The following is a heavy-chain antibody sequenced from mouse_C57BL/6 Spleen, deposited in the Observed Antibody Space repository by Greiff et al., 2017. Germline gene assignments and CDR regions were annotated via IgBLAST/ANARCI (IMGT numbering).Heavy chain of an antibody. D-gene: IGHD4-1*01. V-gene: IGHV1-62-2*01. Sequence: QVHVKQSGAELVKPGASVKLSCKASGYTFTEYTIHWVKQRSGQGLEWIGWFYPGSGSIKYNEKFKDKATLTADKSSSTVYMELSRLTSEDSAVYCCARHEEELGRGRYFDYWGQGTTLTVSS. CDR3: ARHEEELGRGRYFDY. J-gene: IGHJ2*01. CDR1: GYTFTEYT. CDR2: FYPGSGSI.